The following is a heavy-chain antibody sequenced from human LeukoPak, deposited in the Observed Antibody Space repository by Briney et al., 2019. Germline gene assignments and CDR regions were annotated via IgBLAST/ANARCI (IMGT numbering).Heavy chain of an antibody. CDR3: AKDQGYSGYNPLDY. J-gene: IGHJ4*02. D-gene: IGHD5-12*01. Sequence: GGSLRLSCAASGFIVSSNYMSWVRQAPGKGLEWVSTIYSGGSTNYADSVKGRCTISRDNSKNTLYLQMNSLRAEDTAVYYCAKDQGYSGYNPLDYWGQGTLVTVSS. CDR2: IYSGGST. CDR1: GFIVSSNY. V-gene: IGHV3-53*01.